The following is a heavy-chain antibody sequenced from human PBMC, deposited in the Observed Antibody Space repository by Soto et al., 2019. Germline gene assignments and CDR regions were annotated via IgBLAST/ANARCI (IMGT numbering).Heavy chain of an antibody. CDR2: MNPNSGNT. V-gene: IGHV1-8*01. Sequence: ASVKVSCKASGYTFTSYDINWVRQATGQGLEWMGWMNPNSGNTGYAQKFQGRVTMTRNTSISTAYMELSSLRSEDTAVYYCARGLRIVATGAWFAPWGQGTLVTVSS. CDR1: GYTFTSYD. D-gene: IGHD5-12*01. J-gene: IGHJ5*02. CDR3: ARGLRIVATGAWFAP.